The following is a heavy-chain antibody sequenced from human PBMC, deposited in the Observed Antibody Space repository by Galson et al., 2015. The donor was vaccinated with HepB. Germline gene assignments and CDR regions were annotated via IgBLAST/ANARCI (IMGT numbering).Heavy chain of an antibody. D-gene: IGHD2-15*01. Sequence: SLRLSCAASGFIFSDYSMHWVRQAPGKGLEWVTVISYDGSKEYYADSVKGRFTISRDNAKNSLYLQVNSLRAEDTAVYYCARWGCSGDSCHIDYWGQGTLVTVSS. CDR3: ARWGCSGDSCHIDY. J-gene: IGHJ4*02. V-gene: IGHV3-30-3*01. CDR2: ISYDGSKE. CDR1: GFIFSDYS.